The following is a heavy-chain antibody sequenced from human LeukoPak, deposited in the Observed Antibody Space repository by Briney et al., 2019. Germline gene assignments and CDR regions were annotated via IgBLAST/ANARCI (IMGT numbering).Heavy chain of an antibody. CDR3: ARGRGVYCGSTSCYGKPYNWFDP. CDR2: INHSGST. CDR1: GGSFSGYY. V-gene: IGHV4-34*01. D-gene: IGHD2-2*01. J-gene: IGHJ5*02. Sequence: SETLSLTCAVYGGSFSGYYWSWIRQPPGKGLEWIGEINHSGSTNYNPSLKSRVTISVDTSKNQFSLKLSSVTAADTAVYYCARGRGVYCGSTSCYGKPYNWFDPWGQGTLVTVSS.